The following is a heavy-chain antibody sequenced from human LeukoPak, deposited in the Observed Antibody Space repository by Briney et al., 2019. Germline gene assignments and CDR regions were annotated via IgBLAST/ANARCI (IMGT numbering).Heavy chain of an antibody. Sequence: GESLRLSCAASGFIFSHDWMDWVRQTPGKGLVWVSRISSDGRSVTYADSVKGRFTTSRDNAKNTLYLQMNSLNAADTAVYYCARDREGFSIWGEGTLVLVSS. CDR3: ARDREGFSI. J-gene: IGHJ3*02. CDR1: GFIFSHDW. V-gene: IGHV3-74*01. CDR2: ISSDGRSV.